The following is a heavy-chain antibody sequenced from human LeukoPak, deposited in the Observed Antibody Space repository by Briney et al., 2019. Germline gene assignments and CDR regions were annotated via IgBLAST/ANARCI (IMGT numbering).Heavy chain of an antibody. CDR1: GGSISSGGYS. CDR2: IYHSGST. V-gene: IGHV4-30-2*01. D-gene: IGHD6-13*01. CDR3: ASVTEYSSSWLDY. J-gene: IGHJ4*02. Sequence: SQTLSLTCAVSGGSISSGGYSWSWIRQPPGKGLEWIGYIYHSGSTYYNPSLKSRVTISVDRSKNQFSLKLSSVIAADTAVYYCASVTEYSSSWLDYWGQGTLVTVSS.